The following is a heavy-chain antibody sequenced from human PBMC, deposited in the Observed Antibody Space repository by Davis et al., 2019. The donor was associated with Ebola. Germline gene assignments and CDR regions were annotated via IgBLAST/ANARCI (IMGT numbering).Heavy chain of an antibody. CDR1: GYIFSRHF. Sequence: ASVKVSCKAAGYIFSRHFIHWVRQVPGQRLEWMGWINPHNGNTNYAQNVQGRVTMTTDTSTSTAYMEVGSLRSDDTAVYYCARAQFPTTSDHWGQGTLVTVSS. J-gene: IGHJ4*02. CDR2: INPHNGNT. CDR3: ARAQFPTTSDH. V-gene: IGHV1-18*01. D-gene: IGHD1-1*01.